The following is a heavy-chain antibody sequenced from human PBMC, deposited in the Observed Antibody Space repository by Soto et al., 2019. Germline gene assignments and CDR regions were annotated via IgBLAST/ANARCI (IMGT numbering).Heavy chain of an antibody. V-gene: IGHV3-21*01. CDR1: GFIFSDYS. Sequence: EVQVVESGGGLVKPGGSLTLSCIGSGFIFSDYSMNWVRLAPGKGLEWVSSISKSSIIISQADSVKGRFTISRDNAKNSVYLHLNSLRVEDTAVYYCARDGSSYSGYWYNYWGMDFWGQGTTVTVSS. CDR3: ARDGSSYSGYWYNYWGMDF. CDR2: ISKSSIII. J-gene: IGHJ6*02. D-gene: IGHD6-25*01.